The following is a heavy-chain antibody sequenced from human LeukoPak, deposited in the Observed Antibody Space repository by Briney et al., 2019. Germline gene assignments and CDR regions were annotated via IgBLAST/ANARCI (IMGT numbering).Heavy chain of an antibody. CDR3: ARGFFGGLIVDDAFDI. V-gene: IGHV4-61*01. CDR1: GGSVSSGSYY. CDR2: IYYSGST. Sequence: PSETLSLTCTVSGGSVSSGSYYWSWIPQPPGKGLEWIGYIYYSGSTNYNPSLKSRVTISVDTSKNQFSLKLSSVTAADTAVYYCARGFFGGLIVDDAFDIWGQGTMVTVSS. D-gene: IGHD3-16*02. J-gene: IGHJ3*02.